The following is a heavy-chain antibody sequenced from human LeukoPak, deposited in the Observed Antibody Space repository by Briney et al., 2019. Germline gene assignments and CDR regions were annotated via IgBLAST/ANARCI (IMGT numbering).Heavy chain of an antibody. CDR3: ARSQGHRLLNYYSYYMDV. CDR2: ISAYNGHT. Sequence: GASVKVSCKASGYTFTNYGLSWVRQAPGQGLEWMGWISAYNGHTNYAQKFQDRVTMTTDTSTTTAYLELKSLRSDDTAVYYCARSQGHRLLNYYSYYMDVWGKGTTVTVSS. J-gene: IGHJ6*03. CDR1: GYTFTNYG. D-gene: IGHD2-15*01. V-gene: IGHV1-18*01.